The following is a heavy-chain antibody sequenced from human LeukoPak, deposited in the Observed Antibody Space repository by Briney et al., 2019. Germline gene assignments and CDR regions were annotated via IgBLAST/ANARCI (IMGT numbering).Heavy chain of an antibody. CDR1: GGSIISTRDH. CDR3: ARRLHYNDF. D-gene: IGHD2-21*02. CDR2: VHYSGTT. Sequence: SETLSLTCTVSGGSIISTRDHWDWIRQPPGKGLEWIGSVHYSGTTYYTHNPSLRSRVTISVDTSKNQFSLEVTSVSAADTATYYCARRLHYNDFWGQGTLVTVSS. J-gene: IGHJ4*02. V-gene: IGHV4-39*01.